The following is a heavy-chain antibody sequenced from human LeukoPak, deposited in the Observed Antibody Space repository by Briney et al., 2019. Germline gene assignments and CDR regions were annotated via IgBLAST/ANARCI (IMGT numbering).Heavy chain of an antibody. D-gene: IGHD5-18*01. V-gene: IGHV4-34*01. CDR1: GGSFSGYY. CDR2: IYHSGST. Sequence: SETLSLTCAVYGGSFSGYYWSWIRQPPGKWLEWIGSIYHSGSTYYNPSLKSRVTISVDTSKNQFSLKLSSVTAADTAVYYCARNGYSYENWFDPWGQGTLVTVSS. CDR3: ARNGYSYENWFDP. J-gene: IGHJ5*02.